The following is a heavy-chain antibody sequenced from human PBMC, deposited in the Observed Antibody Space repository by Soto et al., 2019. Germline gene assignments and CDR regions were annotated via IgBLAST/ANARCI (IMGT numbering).Heavy chain of an antibody. CDR3: ARDPFDCGDDCSSNY. CDR2: IFSGGTI. CDR1: GFTVSSNY. V-gene: IGHV3-66*01. D-gene: IGHD2-21*02. Sequence: PGGSLRLSCVTSGFTVSSNYMSWVRQAPGKGLEWVPVIFSGGTISYADSVKGRFFISRDNSKNTLYLQMNSLRAEDTAVYYCARDPFDCGDDCSSNYWGQGTRVTSPQ. J-gene: IGHJ4*02.